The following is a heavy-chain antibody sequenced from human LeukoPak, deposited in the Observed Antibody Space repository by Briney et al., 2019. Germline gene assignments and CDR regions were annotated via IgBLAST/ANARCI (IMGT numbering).Heavy chain of an antibody. CDR1: GGTFSSYA. Sequence: GASVKLSCKASGGTFSSYAISWVRQAPGQGLEWMGWIIPIFGTANYAQKFQGRVTITADKSTSTAYMELSSLRSEDTAVYYCARDHSQKAAAGRLFDYWGQGTLVTVSS. D-gene: IGHD6-13*01. CDR2: IIPIFGTA. CDR3: ARDHSQKAAAGRLFDY. J-gene: IGHJ4*02. V-gene: IGHV1-69*06.